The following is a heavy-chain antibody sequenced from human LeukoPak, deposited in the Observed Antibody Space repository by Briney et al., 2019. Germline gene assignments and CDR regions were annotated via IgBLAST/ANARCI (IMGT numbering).Heavy chain of an antibody. CDR1: GGSFSGYY. D-gene: IGHD6-19*01. Sequence: SETLSLICAVYGGSFSGYYWSWIRQPPGKGLEWIGEINHSGSTNYNPSLKSRVTISVDTSKNQFSLKLRSVTAADTAVYFCARGSGVAVGMDVWGQGTTVIVSS. CDR3: ARGSGVAVGMDV. J-gene: IGHJ6*02. CDR2: INHSGST. V-gene: IGHV4-34*01.